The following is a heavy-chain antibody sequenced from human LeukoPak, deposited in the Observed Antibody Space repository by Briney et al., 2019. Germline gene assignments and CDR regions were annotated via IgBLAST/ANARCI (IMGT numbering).Heavy chain of an antibody. Sequence: SETLSLTCTVSGSFLYNYYWSWIRQTPGKGLEWIGYIYYNGDTKYNPSLESGVTISRDTSQSQFSLELTSVTAADTAVYHCARFQMGDVVVPVRQPRPPPPRFFDSWGRGILVTVSS. CDR1: GSFLYNYY. V-gene: IGHV4-59*01. J-gene: IGHJ4*02. D-gene: IGHD2-2*01. CDR2: IYYNGDT. CDR3: ARFQMGDVVVPVRQPRPPPPRFFDS.